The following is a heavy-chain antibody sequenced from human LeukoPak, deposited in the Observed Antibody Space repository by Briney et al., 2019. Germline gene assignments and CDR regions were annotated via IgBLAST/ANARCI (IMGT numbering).Heavy chain of an antibody. CDR1: GGTFSSYA. J-gene: IGHJ4*02. CDR2: IIPIFGIA. Sequence: GASVKVSCKASGGTFSSYAISWERQAPGQGLEWMGRIIPIFGIANYAQKFQGRVTITADKSTSTAYMELSSLRSEDTAVYYCAREQEIGWKGATIEWYFDSWGQGTLVTVSS. D-gene: IGHD5-12*01. CDR3: AREQEIGWKGATIEWYFDS. V-gene: IGHV1-69*04.